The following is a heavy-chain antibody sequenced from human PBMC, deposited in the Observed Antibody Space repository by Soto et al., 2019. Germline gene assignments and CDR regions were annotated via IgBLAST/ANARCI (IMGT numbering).Heavy chain of an antibody. D-gene: IGHD2-15*01. J-gene: IGHJ6*02. V-gene: IGHV3-15*01. CDR3: TTAPDIVVVVAAGEHYYYGMDV. Sequence: GGSLRLSCAASGLTFTNAWMSWVRQAPGKGLEWVGRIKSKPAGGTTDYAAPVQGRFTISRDDSKNTLYLQMNSLKTEDTAVYYCTTAPDIVVVVAAGEHYYYGMDVWGQGTTVTVSS. CDR1: GLTFTNAW. CDR2: IKSKPAGGTT.